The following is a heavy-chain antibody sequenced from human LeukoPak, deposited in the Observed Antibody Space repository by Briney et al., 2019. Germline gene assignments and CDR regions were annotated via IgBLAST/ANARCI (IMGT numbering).Heavy chain of an antibody. CDR2: IYYSGST. Sequence: SQTLSLTCTVSGGSISSGDYYWSWIRQPPGKGLEWIGYIYYSGSTNYNPSLKSRVTISVDTSKNQFSLKLSSVTAADTAVYYCARALVIAAASNWFDPWGQGTMVTVSS. CDR3: ARALVIAAASNWFDP. J-gene: IGHJ5*02. D-gene: IGHD6-13*01. CDR1: GGSISSGDYY. V-gene: IGHV4-61*08.